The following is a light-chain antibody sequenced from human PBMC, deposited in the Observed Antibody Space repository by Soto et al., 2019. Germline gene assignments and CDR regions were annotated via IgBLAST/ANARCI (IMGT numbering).Light chain of an antibody. Sequence: EIVMTQSPATLSVSPGERATLSCRASQSVSSNLAWYQQKPGLAPRLLIYGASTRATGIPARFSGSGSGTEFTLTISSLQSEDFAVYYCQQYGSSPWTFGQGTKVDIK. CDR2: GAS. CDR1: QSVSSN. J-gene: IGKJ1*01. CDR3: QQYGSSPWT. V-gene: IGKV3-15*01.